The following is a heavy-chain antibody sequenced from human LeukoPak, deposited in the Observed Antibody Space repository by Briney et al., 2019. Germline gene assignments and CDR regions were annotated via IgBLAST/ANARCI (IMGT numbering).Heavy chain of an antibody. J-gene: IGHJ4*02. CDR3: AKDGMASSWVYYFDY. Sequence: QTGGSLRLSCAASGFTFSSYAMSWVRQAPGKGLEWVSGISSSGGSTYYADSVKGRFTISRDNSKNTVYLQMNSLRAEDTAVYYCAKDGMASSWVYYFDYWGQGTLVTVSS. CDR1: GFTFSSYA. CDR2: ISSSGGST. D-gene: IGHD6-13*01. V-gene: IGHV3-23*01.